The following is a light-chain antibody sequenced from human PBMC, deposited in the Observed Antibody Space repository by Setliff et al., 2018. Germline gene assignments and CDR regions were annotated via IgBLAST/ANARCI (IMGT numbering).Light chain of an antibody. CDR1: SSDVGGYNY. CDR2: DVS. Sequence: QFALTQPRSVSGSPGQSATISCTGTSSDVGGYNYVSWYQQHPGKAPKLMIYDVSKRPSGVPDRFSGSKSGNTASPTISGLQAEDEADYYCCSYAGSYTYVFGTGTKVTVL. CDR3: CSYAGSYTYV. V-gene: IGLV2-11*01. J-gene: IGLJ1*01.